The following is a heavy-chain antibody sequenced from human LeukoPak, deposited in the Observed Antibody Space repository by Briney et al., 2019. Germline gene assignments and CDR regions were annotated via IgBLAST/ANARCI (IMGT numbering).Heavy chain of an antibody. D-gene: IGHD3-10*01. CDR2: IYHSGST. Sequence: SETLSLTCAVSGGSISSGGYSWSWIRQPPGKGLEWIGYIYHSGSTYYNPSLKSRVTISVDRSKNQFSLKLSSVTAADTAVYYCARAPGYYGSGSPYFDSWGQGSLVTVSS. CDR1: GGSISSGGYS. J-gene: IGHJ4*02. V-gene: IGHV4-30-2*01. CDR3: ARAPGYYGSGSPYFDS.